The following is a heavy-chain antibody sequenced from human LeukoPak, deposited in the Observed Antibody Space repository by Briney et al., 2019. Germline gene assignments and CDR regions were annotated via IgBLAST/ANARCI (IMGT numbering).Heavy chain of an antibody. D-gene: IGHD6-19*01. CDR3: ARRGSGWYPDY. V-gene: IGHV3-21*01. J-gene: IGHJ4*02. CDR2: ISSSSTYI. CDR1: GFTFNNYG. Sequence: GGSLRLSCAASGFTFNNYGLHWVRQAPGKGLEWVSSISSSSTYIYYADSVKGRFTISRDNAKNSLYLQMNSLRAEDTAVYYCARRGSGWYPDYWGQGTLVTVSS.